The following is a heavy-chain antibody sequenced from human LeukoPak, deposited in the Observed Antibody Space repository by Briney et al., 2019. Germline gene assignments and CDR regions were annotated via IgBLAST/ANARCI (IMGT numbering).Heavy chain of an antibody. CDR2: INPNSGGA. Sequence: ASVKVSYKASGYTFTDYYMHWVRQAPGQGLEWMGWINPNSGGAHYAQKFQGRVSMTRDTSISTIYMEPSRLTSGDTAVYYCARQASGGWYYDYWGQGTLVTVSS. V-gene: IGHV1-2*02. CDR1: GYTFTDYY. J-gene: IGHJ4*02. CDR3: ARQASGGWYYDY. D-gene: IGHD6-19*01.